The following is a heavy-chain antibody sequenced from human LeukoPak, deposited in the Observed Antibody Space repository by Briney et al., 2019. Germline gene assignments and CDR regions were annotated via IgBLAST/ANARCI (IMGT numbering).Heavy chain of an antibody. CDR3: ARGGLIAAVYYYYGMDV. CDR2: IYTSGST. CDR1: GGSISSYY. D-gene: IGHD6-13*01. J-gene: IGHJ6*02. Sequence: SETLSLTCTVSGGSISSYYWSWIRQPAGKGLEWIGRIYTSGSTNYNPSLKSRVTMSVDTSKNQFSLKLSSVTAADTAVYYCARGGLIAAVYYYYGMDVWGQGTTVTVSS. V-gene: IGHV4-4*07.